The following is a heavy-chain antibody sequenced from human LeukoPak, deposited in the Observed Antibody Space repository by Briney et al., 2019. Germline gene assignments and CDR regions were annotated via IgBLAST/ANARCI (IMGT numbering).Heavy chain of an antibody. V-gene: IGHV3-21*01. CDR3: AREEDYPYFDN. D-gene: IGHD3-16*01. CDR2: ISSSSSYI. CDR1: GFTFSSYS. Sequence: GGSLRLSCAASGFTFSSYSMNWVRQAPGKGLEWVSSISSSSSYIYYADSVKGRFTISRDNAKNSLFLQMNRLRAEDTAVYYCAREEDYPYFDNWGQGTLVTVSS. J-gene: IGHJ4*02.